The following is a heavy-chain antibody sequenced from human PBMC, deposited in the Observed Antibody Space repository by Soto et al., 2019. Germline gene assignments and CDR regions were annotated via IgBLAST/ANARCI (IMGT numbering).Heavy chain of an antibody. CDR2: IDNAGSSV. D-gene: IGHD1-26*01. Sequence: EVQLVESGGGLVQPGGSLRLSCAASGFTFSSYWMHWVRQAPGKGLVWVSRIDNAGSSVRYADSVKGRFTISRDNAKNRLYLQMNSLRAEDTAVYYCTRVGGSVSGMDVWGQGTTVTVSS. CDR3: TRVGGSVSGMDV. CDR1: GFTFSSYW. J-gene: IGHJ6*02. V-gene: IGHV3-74*01.